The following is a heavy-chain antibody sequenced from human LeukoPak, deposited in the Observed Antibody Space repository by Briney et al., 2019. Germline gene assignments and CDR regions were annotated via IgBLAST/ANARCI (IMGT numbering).Heavy chain of an antibody. CDR2: IKQDGSEK. J-gene: IGHJ4*02. Sequence: GGSLRLSCAASGFTLSSYWMSWVRQAPGKGLEWVANIKQDGSEKYYVDSVKGRFTISRDNAKNSLYLQMNSLRAEDTAVYYCATLVATTRFDYWGQGTVVTVSS. D-gene: IGHD5-12*01. CDR3: ATLVATTRFDY. V-gene: IGHV3-7*01. CDR1: GFTLSSYW.